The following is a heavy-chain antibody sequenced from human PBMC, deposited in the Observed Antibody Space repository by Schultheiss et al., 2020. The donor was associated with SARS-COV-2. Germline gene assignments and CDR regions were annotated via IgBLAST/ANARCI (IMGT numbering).Heavy chain of an antibody. CDR3: AREKGVLWFGEYYFDY. Sequence: GGSLRLSCAASGFTFSSYAMHWVRQAPGKGLEWVAVISYDGSNKYYADSVKGRFTISRDNSKNTLYLQMNSLRAEDTAVYYCAREKGVLWFGEYYFDYWGQGTLVTVSS. CDR2: ISYDGSNK. V-gene: IGHV3-30*01. D-gene: IGHD3-10*01. J-gene: IGHJ4*02. CDR1: GFTFSSYA.